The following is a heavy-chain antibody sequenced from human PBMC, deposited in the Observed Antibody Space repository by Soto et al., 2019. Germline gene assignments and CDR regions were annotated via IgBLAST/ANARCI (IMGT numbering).Heavy chain of an antibody. J-gene: IGHJ4*02. V-gene: IGHV1-2*02. CDR1: GYTVTGYY. D-gene: IGHD2-15*01. CDR3: ASDRCSGGGCYSLDF. Sequence: QVRLVQSGAGVKKPGASVKVSCKASGYTVTGYYIHWLRQSPGQGLEWMGRINPNSGGTNYVQKYQGRVTMTRDPSISTAYMELSSLRSDDTAVYYCASDRCSGGGCYSLDFWGQGTLVIVSS. CDR2: INPNSGGT.